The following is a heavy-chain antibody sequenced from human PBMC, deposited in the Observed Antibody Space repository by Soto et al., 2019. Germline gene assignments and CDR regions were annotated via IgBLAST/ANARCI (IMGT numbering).Heavy chain of an antibody. CDR3: ARGSYDSSGYSHFDY. J-gene: IGHJ4*02. CDR2: IFFSGNT. V-gene: IGHV4-31*03. D-gene: IGHD3-22*01. CDR1: GGSILNGGHY. Sequence: SETLSLTCTVSGGSILNGGHYWTWIRQHPGKGLEWIGRIFFSGNTHYNPALKSRLTFSLDTAKNQFSLKLSSVTAADTAVYYCARGSYDSSGYSHFDYWGQGTLVTSPQ.